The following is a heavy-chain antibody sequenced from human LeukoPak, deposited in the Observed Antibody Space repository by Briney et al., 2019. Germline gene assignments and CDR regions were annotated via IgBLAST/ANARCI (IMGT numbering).Heavy chain of an antibody. D-gene: IGHD1-26*01. CDR3: ARDKIVGATHFDY. CDR1: GFTFSTYW. J-gene: IGHJ4*02. Sequence: GGSLRLSCVGSGFTFSTYWMSWVRQAPGKGLEWVANIRQGGGEKYYVDSVKGRFSISRDDARNSLYLQMNRLTAEDTAVYYCARDKIVGATHFDYWGQGTLVTVSS. V-gene: IGHV3-7*01. CDR2: IRQGGGEK.